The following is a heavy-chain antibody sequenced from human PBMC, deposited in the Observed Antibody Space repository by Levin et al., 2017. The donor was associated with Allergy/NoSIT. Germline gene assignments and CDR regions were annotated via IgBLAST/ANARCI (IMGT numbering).Heavy chain of an antibody. D-gene: IGHD3-22*01. CDR2: ISAYNGDT. V-gene: IGHV1-18*01. CDR1: GYTFTSYG. Sequence: GESLKISCKASGYTFTSYGISWVRQAPGQGLEWMGWISAYNGDTNYAQKLQGRVTMTTDTSTSTAYMELRSLRSDDTAVYYCARDAITMIYYLDYWGQGTLVTGSS. CDR3: ARDAITMIYYLDY. J-gene: IGHJ4*02.